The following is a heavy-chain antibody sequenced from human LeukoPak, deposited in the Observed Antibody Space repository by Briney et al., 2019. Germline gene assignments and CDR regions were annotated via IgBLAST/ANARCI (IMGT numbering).Heavy chain of an antibody. J-gene: IGHJ2*01. CDR3: ARDRGWATVTSTYWYFDL. CDR2: IYNSGST. Sequence: SETLSLTCTVSGGSVSSGSYYWSCIRQPPGKGLEWIGYIYNSGSTNYNPSLKSRVSISVDTSKNQFSLKLTSVTAADTAVYYCARDRGWATVTSTYWYFDLWGRGTLVTVSS. D-gene: IGHD4-17*01. CDR1: GGSVSSGSYY. V-gene: IGHV4-61*01.